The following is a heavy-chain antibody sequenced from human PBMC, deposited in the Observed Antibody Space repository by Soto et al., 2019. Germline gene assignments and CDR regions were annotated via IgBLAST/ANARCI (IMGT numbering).Heavy chain of an antibody. CDR3: ARDRKITKSTPCY. V-gene: IGHV3-33*01. Sequence: SLRLFCAASGFRFSSYGMYWVLQAPGKGLEFVAVIWYDGSNKYYADSVKDRLTIIRDNSKNTLYLQMNSLRAEDTAVYYCARDRKITKSTPCYWGQGTLVTVSS. J-gene: IGHJ4*02. D-gene: IGHD3-10*01. CDR1: GFRFSSYG. CDR2: IWYDGSNK.